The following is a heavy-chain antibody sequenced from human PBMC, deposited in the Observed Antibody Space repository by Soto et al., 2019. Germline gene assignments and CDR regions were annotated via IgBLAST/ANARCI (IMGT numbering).Heavy chain of an antibody. J-gene: IGHJ4*02. CDR3: SSREGGYCSGGSCSLDY. D-gene: IGHD2-15*01. CDR1: GGTFSSYA. V-gene: IGHV1-69*12. Sequence: QVQLVQSGAEVKKPGSSVKVSCKASGGTFSSYAISWVRQAPGQGREWMGGIIPSVGTANYAQKFQGRVTLTADESTSTAYMELSSVRSEVTAVYYCSSREGGYCSGGSCSLDYWGQGTLVTVSS. CDR2: IIPSVGTA.